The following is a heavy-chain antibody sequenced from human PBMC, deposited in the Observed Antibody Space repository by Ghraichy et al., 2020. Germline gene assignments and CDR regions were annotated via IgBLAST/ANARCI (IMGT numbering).Heavy chain of an antibody. CDR2: ISYDGTNK. D-gene: IGHD6-25*01. V-gene: IGHV3-30*04. Sequence: SCAASGFTFSSYPMHWVRQAPGKGLEWVAAISYDGTNKYYVDSVKGRFTISRDNSKNTLYLQMNSLRAEDTAVYYCPREAALYYFDYWGHGTLVTVSS. J-gene: IGHJ4*01. CDR3: PREAALYYFDY. CDR1: GFTFSSYP.